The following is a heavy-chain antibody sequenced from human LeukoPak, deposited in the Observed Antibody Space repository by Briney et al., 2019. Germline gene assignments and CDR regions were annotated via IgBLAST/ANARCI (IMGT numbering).Heavy chain of an antibody. CDR1: GGSISDTNY. CDR2: IFHTGRT. J-gene: IGHJ4*02. Sequence: SETLSLTCVVSGGSISDTNYWSWVRQSPGKGLEWIGGIFHTGRTNSNPSLKSRATLSVDKSKNQFSLKMNSVTAADTAMYYCARANFDTLTGWGHFDSWGQGTLVTVSS. CDR3: ARANFDTLTGWGHFDS. D-gene: IGHD3-9*01. V-gene: IGHV4-4*02.